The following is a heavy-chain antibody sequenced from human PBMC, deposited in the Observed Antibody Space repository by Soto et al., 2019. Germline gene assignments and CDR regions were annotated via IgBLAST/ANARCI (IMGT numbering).Heavy chain of an antibody. CDR1: GFTFSSYS. V-gene: IGHV3-48*02. Sequence: GGSLRLSCAASGFTFSSYSMNWVRQAPGKGLEWVSYISSSSSTIYYADSVKGRFTISRDNAKNSLYLQMNSLRDEDTAVYYCASTPYPQGSSSWHGKHWGQGTLVTVSS. J-gene: IGHJ1*01. CDR2: ISSSSSTI. CDR3: ASTPYPQGSSSWHGKH. D-gene: IGHD6-13*01.